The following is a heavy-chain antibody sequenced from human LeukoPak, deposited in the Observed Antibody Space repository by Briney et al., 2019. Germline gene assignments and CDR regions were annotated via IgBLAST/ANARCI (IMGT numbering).Heavy chain of an antibody. CDR2: IFYSGST. J-gene: IGHJ3*02. Sequence: SETLSLTCTVPAGSIAMYYWSWIRQSPGKGLEWIGYIFYSGSTTYNPSLRSRVTMSVDTSKNQFSLKLSSVTAADTAVYYCARSGYRYGADASEIWGQGTMVTVSS. D-gene: IGHD5-18*01. V-gene: IGHV4-59*01. CDR1: AGSIAMYY. CDR3: ARSGYRYGADASEI.